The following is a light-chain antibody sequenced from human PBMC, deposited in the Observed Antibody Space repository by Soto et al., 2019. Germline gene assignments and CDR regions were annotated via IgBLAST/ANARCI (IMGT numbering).Light chain of an antibody. J-gene: IGKJ5*01. V-gene: IGKV3-15*01. CDR2: GSS. Sequence: EILLTQSPATLPVSPGERSTLSCMASQSVGSNLAWFQQKPCQAPRLLIYGSSTRATGVPARFTGSGSGADFTLTISNLQYEDFAVYYCQQYTNWHPITFGQGTRLEIK. CDR1: QSVGSN. CDR3: QQYTNWHPIT.